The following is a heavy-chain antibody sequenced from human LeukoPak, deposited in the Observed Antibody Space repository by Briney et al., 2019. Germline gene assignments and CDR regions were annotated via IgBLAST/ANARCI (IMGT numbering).Heavy chain of an antibody. J-gene: IGHJ4*02. V-gene: IGHV4-39*01. CDR3: ASSSDYYGSGNHDY. CDR2: NYHSGSA. Sequence: IPAETLSLTCTVSGVSISSSSYYWGWIRQPPGKERDWIGSNYHSGSANYNPSLKSRVTISVDTSKNQFSLKLSSVTAADTAVYYCASSSDYYGSGNHDYWGQGTLVTVSS. D-gene: IGHD3-10*01. CDR1: GVSISSSSYY.